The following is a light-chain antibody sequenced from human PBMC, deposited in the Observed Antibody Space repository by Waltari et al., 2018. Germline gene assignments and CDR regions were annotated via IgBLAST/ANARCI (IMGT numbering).Light chain of an antibody. Sequence: DVVMNQSPLPLLVTLGQPASISCTSRQDLVHNDGKTYLNWLQQRPGQSPRRLIYKVSKRDSGVPDRFSGSGSGTVFTIKITRVEAEDVGTYYCMYATHRPLTFGRGTKVEIK. CDR2: KVS. CDR3: MYATHRPLT. J-gene: IGKJ4*02. V-gene: IGKV2-30*02. CDR1: QDLVHNDGKTY.